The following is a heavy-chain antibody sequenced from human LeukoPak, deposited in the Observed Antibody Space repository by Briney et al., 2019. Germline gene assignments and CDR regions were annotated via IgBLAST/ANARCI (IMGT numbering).Heavy chain of an antibody. D-gene: IGHD3-22*01. CDR2: ISGSGGST. CDR1: GFTFSSYA. J-gene: IGHJ4*02. Sequence: PGGSLRLSCAASGFTFSSYAMSWVRQAPGKGLEWVSAISGSGGSTYYADSVKGRFTISRDNSKNTLYLQMNSLRAEDTAVYYCAARPGGDYYDSGGYYFDYWGQGTLVTVSS. V-gene: IGHV3-23*01. CDR3: AARPGGDYYDSGGYYFDY.